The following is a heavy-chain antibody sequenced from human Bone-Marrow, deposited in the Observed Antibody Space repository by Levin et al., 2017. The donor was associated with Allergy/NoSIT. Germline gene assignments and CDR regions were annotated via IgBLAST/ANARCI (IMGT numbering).Heavy chain of an antibody. CDR2: IHYSGST. J-gene: IGHJ4*02. V-gene: IGHV4-31*03. Sequence: SCTVSGGSISSGDYYWSWLRQHPGKGLEWIGYIHYSGSTSYNPSLKSRVTISADTSKNQFSLRLSSVTAADTAVYYCARASFGSGNYDDYWGQGSLVTVSS. CDR1: GGSISSGDYY. D-gene: IGHD3-10*01. CDR3: ARASFGSGNYDDY.